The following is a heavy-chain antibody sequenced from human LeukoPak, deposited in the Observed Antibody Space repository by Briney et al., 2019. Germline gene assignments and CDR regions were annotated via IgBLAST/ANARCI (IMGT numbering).Heavy chain of an antibody. CDR1: GGSISSSSYY. Sequence: SQTLHLPCTHSGGSISSSSYYWVWIPQPPGNALDWIGSIYYSGSTYYNPSLKSRATISVDTSKNHFSLKLTSVTAAHPAVHYCARTRITIFGVVIPPLDYWGQATLLTASS. D-gene: IGHD3-3*01. CDR3: ARTRITIFGVVIPPLDY. CDR2: IYYSGST. J-gene: IGHJ4*02. V-gene: IGHV4-39*02.